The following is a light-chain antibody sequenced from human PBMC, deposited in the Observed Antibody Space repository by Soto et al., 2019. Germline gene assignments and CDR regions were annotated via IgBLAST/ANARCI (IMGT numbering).Light chain of an antibody. CDR1: NSNIGTNT. CDR2: TNN. CDR3: AARDDSLNGYV. V-gene: IGLV1-44*01. J-gene: IGLJ1*01. Sequence: QSVLTQPPPASATPGQRVTISCSGSNSNIGTNTVNWYQQLPGTAPRLLIYTNNQRASGVPQLFSRSQTGTSASLALAGLQSEYGADYYCAARDDSLNGYVLGSGAKV.